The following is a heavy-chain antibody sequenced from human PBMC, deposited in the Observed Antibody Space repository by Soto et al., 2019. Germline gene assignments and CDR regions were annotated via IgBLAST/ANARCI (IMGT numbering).Heavy chain of an antibody. Sequence: QLQLQESGPRLVKPSETLSLTCTVSGGSISSSTYYWGWIRQPPGEGLEWIGNAFYSGSPSYYNPPLNSRVTISVDTSKNQFSLKLSSVTAADTAVYYCARVTMVRGALNWFDPWGQGTLVTVSS. D-gene: IGHD3-10*01. V-gene: IGHV4-39*01. CDR2: AFYSGSPS. CDR1: GGSISSSTYY. CDR3: ARVTMVRGALNWFDP. J-gene: IGHJ5*02.